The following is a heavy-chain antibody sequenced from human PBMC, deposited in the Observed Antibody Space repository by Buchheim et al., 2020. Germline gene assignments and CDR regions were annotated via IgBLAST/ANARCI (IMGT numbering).Heavy chain of an antibody. D-gene: IGHD6-19*01. Sequence: QVQLQESGPGLVKPSQTLSLTCTVSGGSISSGDYYWSWIRQPPGKGLEWIGYIYYSGSTYYNPSLKSRVTISVDTSKNQFSLRLSSVTAADTAVYYCASSWGARYSSGWDENWFDPWGQGTL. J-gene: IGHJ5*02. CDR2: IYYSGST. CDR3: ASSWGARYSSGWDENWFDP. CDR1: GGSISSGDYY. V-gene: IGHV4-30-4*01.